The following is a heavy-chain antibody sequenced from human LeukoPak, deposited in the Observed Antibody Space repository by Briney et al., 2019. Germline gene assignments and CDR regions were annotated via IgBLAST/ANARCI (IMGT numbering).Heavy chain of an antibody. CDR3: ARVGASGSYYWFDP. D-gene: IGHD1-26*01. CDR2: IYTSGST. CDR1: GGSISSYY. V-gene: IGHV4-4*07. J-gene: IGHJ5*02. Sequence: SETLSLTCTVSGGSISSYYWSWIRQPAGKGLEWIGRIYTSGSTNYNPSLKSRVTMSVDTSKNQFSLKLSSVTAADTAVYYCARVGASGSYYWFDPWGQGTLVTVSS.